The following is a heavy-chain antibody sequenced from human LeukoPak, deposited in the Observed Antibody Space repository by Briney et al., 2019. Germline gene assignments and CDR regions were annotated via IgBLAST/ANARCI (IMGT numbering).Heavy chain of an antibody. CDR1: GGAFSGYY. CDR3: ATAIQNWFDP. V-gene: IGHV4-34*01. Sequence: SETLSLTRAVYGGAFSGYYWSWIRPAPGKGLEWIGEINHSGSTNYNPSLKSRVTISVDTSKNQFSLKLSSVTAADTAVYYCATAIQNWFDPWGQGTLVTVSS. J-gene: IGHJ5*02. CDR2: INHSGST.